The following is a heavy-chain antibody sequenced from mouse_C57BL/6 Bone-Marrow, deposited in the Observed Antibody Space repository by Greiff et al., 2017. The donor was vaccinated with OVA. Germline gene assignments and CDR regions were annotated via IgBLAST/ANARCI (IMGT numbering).Heavy chain of an antibody. J-gene: IGHJ3*01. CDR2: IYPRDGST. Sequence: VQLQQSDAELVKPGASVKISCKVSGYTFTDHTIHWMKQRPEQGLEWIGYIYPRDGSTKYNEKFKGKATLTADKSSSTAYMQLSSLTSEDSAVYYCARSGYDYEGEAWFAYWGQGTLVTVSA. CDR3: ARSGYDYEGEAWFAY. CDR1: GYTFTDHT. V-gene: IGHV1-78*01. D-gene: IGHD2-4*01.